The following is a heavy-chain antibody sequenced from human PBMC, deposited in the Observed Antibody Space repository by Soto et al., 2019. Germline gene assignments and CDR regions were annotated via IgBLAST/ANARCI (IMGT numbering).Heavy chain of an antibody. J-gene: IGHJ4*02. D-gene: IGHD1-26*01. CDR3: AGLSGSYSYFDY. V-gene: IGHV1-69*13. CDR1: GGTFSSYA. Sequence: SVKVSCKASGGTFSSYAISWVRQAPGQGLEWMGGIIPIFGTANYAQKFQGRVTITADESTSTAYMGLSSLRSEDTAVYYCAGLSGSYSYFDYWGQGTLVTVSS. CDR2: IIPIFGTA.